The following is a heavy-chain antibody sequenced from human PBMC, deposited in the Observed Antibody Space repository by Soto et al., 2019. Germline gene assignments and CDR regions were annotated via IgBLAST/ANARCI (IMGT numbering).Heavy chain of an antibody. CDR3: AKGLSGSGAYQYFDP. D-gene: IGHD3-10*01. J-gene: IGHJ5*02. CDR2: ISGSGDRT. CDR1: AFAFSRSA. Sequence: EVQLLESGGGLVQPGGSLRLSCAASAFAFSRSAMSWVRQTPGKGLEWVSAISGSGDRTFYADSVKGRFTISRDNSKNTLYLQMNSLRVEDTAVYYGAKGLSGSGAYQYFDPWGQGTLVTVSS. V-gene: IGHV3-23*01.